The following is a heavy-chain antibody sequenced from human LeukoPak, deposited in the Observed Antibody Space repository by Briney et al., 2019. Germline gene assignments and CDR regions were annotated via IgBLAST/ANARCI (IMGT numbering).Heavy chain of an antibody. V-gene: IGHV3-48*02. J-gene: IGHJ4*02. CDR2: ISGSSSST. D-gene: IGHD4-23*01. CDR1: GFTFSSYA. Sequence: GGSLRLSCAASGFTFSSYAMNWVRQAPGKGLEWVSFISGSSSSTFYADSVKGRFTVSRDNAKNSLYLQMNSLRDEDTAVYYCARNPGGIGDYWGQGTLVIVSS. CDR3: ARNPGGIGDY.